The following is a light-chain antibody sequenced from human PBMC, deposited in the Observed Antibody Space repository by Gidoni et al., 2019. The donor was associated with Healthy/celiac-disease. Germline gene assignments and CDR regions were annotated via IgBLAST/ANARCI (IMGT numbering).Light chain of an antibody. Sequence: QAALTQPASVSGSPGQSITISCTATSSDVGRYHLVSWYQQNPGKAPKHMIYEGSKRPSGVSTRFAGSKSGSTASLTISGLQAEDEADYYCCSYAGSSTPVFGGGTKLTVL. CDR1: SSDVGRYHL. J-gene: IGLJ2*01. CDR3: CSYAGSSTPV. CDR2: EGS. V-gene: IGLV2-23*01.